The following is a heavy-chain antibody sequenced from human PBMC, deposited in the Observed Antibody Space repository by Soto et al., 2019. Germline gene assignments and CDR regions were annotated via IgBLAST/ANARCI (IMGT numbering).Heavy chain of an antibody. CDR2: ISWDSARI. D-gene: IGHD6-13*01. Sequence: EVRLVESGGGLVQPGRSLRLSCAASGFTFDDYAMHWVRQAPGKGLEWVSGISWDSARIAYADSVKGRFTISRDNAKNSLYLQMNSLRGEDTALYYCAKASTGSSSWPPFKYWGQGTLVTVSS. CDR1: GFTFDDYA. J-gene: IGHJ4*02. CDR3: AKASTGSSSWPPFKY. V-gene: IGHV3-9*01.